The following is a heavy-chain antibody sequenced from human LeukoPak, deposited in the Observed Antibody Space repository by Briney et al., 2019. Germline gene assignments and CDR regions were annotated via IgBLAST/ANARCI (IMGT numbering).Heavy chain of an antibody. Sequence: GGSLRLSCAASGFTFDNYGMSWVRQAPGKGLEWVSGIYYHGGSSGYADSVKGRFTISRDNAKNSLYLQMNSLRAEDTALYYCARGQWELMTGSYDYWGQGTLVTVSS. CDR1: GFTFDNYG. CDR3: ARGQWELMTGSYDY. D-gene: IGHD1-26*01. CDR2: IYYHGGSS. V-gene: IGHV3-20*04. J-gene: IGHJ4*02.